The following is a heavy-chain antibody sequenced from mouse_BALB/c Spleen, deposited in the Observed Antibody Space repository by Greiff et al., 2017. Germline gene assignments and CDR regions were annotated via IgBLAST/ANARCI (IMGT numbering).Heavy chain of an antibody. D-gene: IGHD2-2*01. Sequence: EVQRVESGPGLVKPSQSLSLTCTVTGYSITSDYAWNWIRQFPGNKLEWMGYISYSGSTSYNPSLKSRISITRDTSKNQFFLQLNSVTTEDTATYYCARTGYDNFDYWGQGTTLTVSS. CDR2: ISYSGST. CDR3: ARTGYDNFDY. CDR1: GYSITSDYA. V-gene: IGHV3-2*02. J-gene: IGHJ2*01.